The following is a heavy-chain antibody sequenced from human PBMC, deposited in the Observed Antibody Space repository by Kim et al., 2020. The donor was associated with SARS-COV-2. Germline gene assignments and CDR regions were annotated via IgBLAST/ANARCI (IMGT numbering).Heavy chain of an antibody. Sequence: GGSLRLSCAAYGVTFSNAWMSWVRQAPGKGLEWVGHIKSKTDGGTTDFGAPVKGRFTISRDDSKNTLYLQINSLKPEDTALYYCTTEGVNWNDEGEFFDYWGQGTLVTVSS. CDR1: GVTFSNAW. V-gene: IGHV3-15*01. J-gene: IGHJ4*02. CDR2: IKSKTDGGTT. D-gene: IGHD1-1*01. CDR3: TTEGVNWNDEGEFFDY.